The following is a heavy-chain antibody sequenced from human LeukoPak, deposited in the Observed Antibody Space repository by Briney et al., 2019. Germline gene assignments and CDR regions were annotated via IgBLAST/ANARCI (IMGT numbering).Heavy chain of an antibody. CDR3: ALEGYGGNSGPPFYYYYYMDV. J-gene: IGHJ6*03. V-gene: IGHV1-8*03. CDR1: GYTFTSYD. CDR2: MNPNSGNT. Sequence: ASVKVSCKASGYTFTSYDINWVRHATGQGLEWMGWMNPNSGNTGYAQKLQGRVTITRNTSISTAYMELSSLRSEDTAVYYCALEGYGGNSGPPFYYYYYMDVWGKGTTVTVSS. D-gene: IGHD4-23*01.